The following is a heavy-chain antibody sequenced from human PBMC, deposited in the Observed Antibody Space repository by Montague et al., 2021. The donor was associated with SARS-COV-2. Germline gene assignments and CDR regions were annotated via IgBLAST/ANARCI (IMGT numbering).Heavy chain of an antibody. Sequence: CAISGDSVVGNRRRSEEHTSALQSRLDLVCRLLLESKWNSDYAPSVRGRLTVNPDASKNEFSLELNYVTPEDTAVYYCVRYSGWFYFDFWGKGTLVTVAS. CDR2: LLLESKWNS. D-gene: IGHD6-19*01. V-gene: IGHV6-1*01. CDR1: GDSVVGNRRR. J-gene: IGHJ4*02. CDR3: VRYSGWFYFDF.